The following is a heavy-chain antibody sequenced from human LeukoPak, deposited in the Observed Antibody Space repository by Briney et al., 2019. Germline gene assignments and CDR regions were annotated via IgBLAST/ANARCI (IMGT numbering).Heavy chain of an antibody. CDR1: GGSFSGYY. J-gene: IGHJ5*02. V-gene: IGHV4-34*01. Sequence: SETLSLTCAVYGGSFSGYYWSWIRQPPGKGLEWIGEINHSGSTNYNPSLKSRVTISVDTSKNQFSLKLSSVTAADTAVYYCARGWCVGGSCYYESSNWFDPWGQGTLVTVSS. CDR3: ARGWCVGGSCYYESSNWFDP. D-gene: IGHD2-15*01. CDR2: INHSGST.